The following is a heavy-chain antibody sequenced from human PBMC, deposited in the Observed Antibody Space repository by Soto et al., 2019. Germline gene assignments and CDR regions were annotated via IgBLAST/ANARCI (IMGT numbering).Heavy chain of an antibody. CDR1: GYTFTSYD. CDR2: MNPNSGNT. CDR3: ARGLLYDAFDI. J-gene: IGHJ3*02. V-gene: IGHV1-8*01. D-gene: IGHD2-8*01. Sequence: ASVKVSCKASGYTFTSYDINWVRQATGQGLEWMGWMNPNSGNTGYAQKFQGRVTIPRNTSISTAYMGLSSLRSEDTAVYYCARGLLYDAFDIWGQGTMVTVSS.